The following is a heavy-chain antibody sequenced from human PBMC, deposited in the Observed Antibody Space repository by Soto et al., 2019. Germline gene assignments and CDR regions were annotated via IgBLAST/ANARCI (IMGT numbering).Heavy chain of an antibody. J-gene: IGHJ4*02. CDR2: ISVDGSIT. Sequence: EVQLVESGGGLVQPGESLRLSCAASGLTLSDFWVNWVRQAPGKGLVWVSHISVDGSITDYADSVKGRFTISRDNAKNTVYLQMNSLRAEDTAVYYCARPYCSRASCYSPPDFCGPGTLVTVSS. CDR3: ARPYCSRASCYSPPDF. CDR1: GLTLSDFW. V-gene: IGHV3-74*01. D-gene: IGHD2-2*01.